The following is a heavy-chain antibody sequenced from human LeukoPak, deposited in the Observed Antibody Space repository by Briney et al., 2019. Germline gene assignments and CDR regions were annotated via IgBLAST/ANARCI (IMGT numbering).Heavy chain of an antibody. CDR2: IKQDGSEK. Sequence: PGGSLRLSCEASGFTFSTYGMSWVRQAPGKGLEWVANIKQDGSEKYYVDSVKGRFTISRDNAKNSLYLQMNSLRAEDTAVYYCARGLFTMVRGVMGYWGQGTLVTVSS. CDR1: GFTFSTYG. D-gene: IGHD3-10*01. CDR3: ARGLFTMVRGVMGY. J-gene: IGHJ4*02. V-gene: IGHV3-7*01.